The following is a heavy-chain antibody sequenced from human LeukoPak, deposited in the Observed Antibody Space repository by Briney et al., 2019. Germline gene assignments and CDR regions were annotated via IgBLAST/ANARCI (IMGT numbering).Heavy chain of an antibody. CDR1: GYTFTGFY. CDR2: IYSDSGDT. D-gene: IGHD2-15*01. V-gene: IGHV1-2*04. Sequence: ASVKVSCRASGYTFTGFYIHWVRQAPGQGLEWMGWIYSDSGDTNYAQKFQGCVTMTRDTSISTAYMELSRLTSDDTAVYYRARSAGSAFFDYWGQGTLVTVSS. J-gene: IGHJ4*02. CDR3: ARSAGSAFFDY.